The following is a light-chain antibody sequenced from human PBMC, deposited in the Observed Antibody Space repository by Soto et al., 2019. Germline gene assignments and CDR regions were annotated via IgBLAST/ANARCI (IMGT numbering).Light chain of an antibody. J-gene: IGKJ1*01. CDR3: QQIYSTPRT. V-gene: IGKV1-39*01. CDR2: AAS. Sequence: DIQMTQSPSSLSASVGDRVTITCRARESISSYLNWYQQKPGKAPKLLIYAASSLQSGVPSRFSGSGSVTDFTLTISSLQPEDFATYYCQQIYSTPRTFGQGTKVEIK. CDR1: ESISSY.